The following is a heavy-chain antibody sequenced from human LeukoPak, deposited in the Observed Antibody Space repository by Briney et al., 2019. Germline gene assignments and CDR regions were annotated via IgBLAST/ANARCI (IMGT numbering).Heavy chain of an antibody. CDR2: IIPIFGTA. Sequence: SVKVSCKASGGTFSSYAISWVRQAPGQGLEWMGGIIPIFGTANYAQKFQGRVTITADESTSTAYMELSSLRSEDTAVYYCAKVTYSGTYYRYFQHWGQGTLVTVSS. J-gene: IGHJ1*01. CDR1: GGTFSSYA. V-gene: IGHV1-69*13. CDR3: AKVTYSGTYYRYFQH. D-gene: IGHD1-26*01.